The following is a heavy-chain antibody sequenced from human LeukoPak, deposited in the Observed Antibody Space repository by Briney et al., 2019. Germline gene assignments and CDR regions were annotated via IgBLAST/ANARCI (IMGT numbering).Heavy chain of an antibody. CDR1: GFTFSSYW. D-gene: IGHD2-21*01. Sequence: QTGGSLRLSCAASGFTFSSYWMSWVRQAPGKGLEWVANVKHDGSEEYHVESVKGRFIISRDNAKNSLYLQMNSLRAEDTAVYYCARGGGYCGGDCYGIDYWGQGTLVTVSS. CDR2: VKHDGSEE. J-gene: IGHJ4*02. CDR3: ARGGGYCGGDCYGIDY. V-gene: IGHV3-7*01.